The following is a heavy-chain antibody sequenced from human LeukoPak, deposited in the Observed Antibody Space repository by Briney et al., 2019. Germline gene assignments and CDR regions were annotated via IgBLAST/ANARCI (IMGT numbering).Heavy chain of an antibody. V-gene: IGHV4-4*02. Sequence: PSGTLSLTCAVSGNSISNSNWWNWVRQPPGKGLEWIGKIFHSGTTKYNPSLKSRVTISVDNSNNQFSLKLSSVTAADTAVYYCARDKAPEGFDPWGQGTLVTVSS. D-gene: IGHD1-14*01. CDR1: GNSISNSNW. J-gene: IGHJ5*02. CDR2: IFHSGTT. CDR3: ARDKAPEGFDP.